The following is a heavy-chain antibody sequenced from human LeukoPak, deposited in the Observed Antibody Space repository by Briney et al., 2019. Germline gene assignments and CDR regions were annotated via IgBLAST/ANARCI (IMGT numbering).Heavy chain of an antibody. D-gene: IGHD6-13*01. CDR3: ARDIGAAAAGIGAFDM. V-gene: IGHV4-31*02. J-gene: IGHJ3*02. CDR1: GGPISVGGHR. CDR2: IYYSGST. Sequence: SQTLSLTCTVSGGPISVGGHRWSWIRQHPGKGLEWIGYIYYSGSTYYNPSLRSRVTISVDTSKNQFSLNLSSVTAADTAVYYCARDIGAAAAGIGAFDMWGQGTMVIVSS.